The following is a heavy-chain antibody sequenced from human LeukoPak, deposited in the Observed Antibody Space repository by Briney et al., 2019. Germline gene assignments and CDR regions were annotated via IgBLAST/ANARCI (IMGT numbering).Heavy chain of an antibody. CDR2: ISGSGGST. J-gene: IGHJ4*02. Sequence: GGSLRLSCAASGFTLSSYAMSWVRQAPGKGLEWVSAISGSGGSTYYADSVKGRFTISRDNSKNTLYLQMNSLRAEDTAVYYCANPTTPYCSGGSCYSGYFDYWGQGTLVTVSS. CDR1: GFTLSSYA. CDR3: ANPTTPYCSGGSCYSGYFDY. V-gene: IGHV3-23*01. D-gene: IGHD2-15*01.